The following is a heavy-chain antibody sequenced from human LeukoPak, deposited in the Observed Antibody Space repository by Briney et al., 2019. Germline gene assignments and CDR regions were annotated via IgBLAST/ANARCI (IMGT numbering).Heavy chain of an antibody. V-gene: IGHV4-39*01. CDR1: GGSISSSSYY. D-gene: IGHD6-19*01. J-gene: IGHJ4*02. CDR2: IYYSGST. Sequence: PSETLSLTCTVSGGSISSSSYYWGWIRQPPGKGLEWIGSIYYSGSTYYNPSLKSRVTISVDTSKNQFSLKLSSVTAADTAVYYCARRSYSSGWYDDYWGQGTLVTVSS. CDR3: ARRSYSSGWYDDY.